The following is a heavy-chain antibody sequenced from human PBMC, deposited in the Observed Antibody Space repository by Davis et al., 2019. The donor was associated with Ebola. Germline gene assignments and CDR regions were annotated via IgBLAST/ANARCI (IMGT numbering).Heavy chain of an antibody. Sequence: GESLKISCKGSGYSFTSYWIGWVRQMPGKGLEWMGIIYPGDSDTRYSPSFQGQVTISVDKSIRTAYLQWNSLKASDTAMYYCARPKYSTSLDDAFDVWGQGTMVTVSS. CDR1: GYSFTSYW. J-gene: IGHJ3*01. CDR2: IYPGDSDT. CDR3: ARPKYSTSLDDAFDV. V-gene: IGHV5-51*01. D-gene: IGHD2/OR15-2a*01.